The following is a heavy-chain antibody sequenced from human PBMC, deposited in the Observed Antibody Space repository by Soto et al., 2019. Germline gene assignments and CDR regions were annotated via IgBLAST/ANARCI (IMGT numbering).Heavy chain of an antibody. CDR2: SYYSGSV. CDR3: ARHVTSGATTSIFYYRMDV. D-gene: IGHD1-26*01. J-gene: IGHJ6*02. CDR1: GGSISRYY. V-gene: IGHV4-59*08. Sequence: QVQLQESGPGLVKPSETLSLTCTVSGGSISRYYWSWIWLPPGKELEWIGYSYYSGSVNYNPSITRRVTIAVDTSNNQFYLNLNSVTAADAAVYYCARHVTSGATTSIFYYRMDVWGQATTVTVSS.